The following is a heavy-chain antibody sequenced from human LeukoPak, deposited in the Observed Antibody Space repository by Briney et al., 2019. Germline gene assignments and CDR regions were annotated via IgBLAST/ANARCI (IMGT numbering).Heavy chain of an antibody. J-gene: IGHJ5*02. Sequence: SETLSLTCTVSGGSISSYYWSWIRQPAWKGLEWIGHIIYISGSTNYNPSLKSRVTMSVDTSKNQFSLKLSSVTAADTAVYYCAKGYYTFDPWGQGTLVTVSS. CDR2: IIYISGST. D-gene: IGHD3-3*01. CDR3: AKGYYTFDP. CDR1: GGSISSYY. V-gene: IGHV4-4*07.